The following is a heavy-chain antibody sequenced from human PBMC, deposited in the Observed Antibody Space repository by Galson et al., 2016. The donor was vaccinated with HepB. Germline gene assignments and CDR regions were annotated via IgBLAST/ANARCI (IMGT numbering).Heavy chain of an antibody. V-gene: IGHV3-43*01. D-gene: IGHD2-21*01. CDR3: VKDEEAVVVAAYIMDV. Sequence: YHALDSVKGRFTVSRDNSKNSLYLQMNSLRTEDTALYYCVKDEEAVVVAAYIMDVWGQGTTVTVS. J-gene: IGHJ6*02.